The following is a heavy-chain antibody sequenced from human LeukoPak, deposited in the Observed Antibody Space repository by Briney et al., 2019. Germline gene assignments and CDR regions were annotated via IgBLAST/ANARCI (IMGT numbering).Heavy chain of an antibody. D-gene: IGHD6-13*01. V-gene: IGHV3-23*01. J-gene: IGHJ3*02. CDR2: ISGSGGST. Sequence: PGGSLRLSCAASGFTFSSYAMSWVRQAPGKGLEWVSAISGSGGSTYYADSVKGRFTISRDNSKNTLYQQMNSLRAEDTAVYYCAKVAGIAAAGRDAFDIWGQGTMVTVSS. CDR1: GFTFSSYA. CDR3: AKVAGIAAAGRDAFDI.